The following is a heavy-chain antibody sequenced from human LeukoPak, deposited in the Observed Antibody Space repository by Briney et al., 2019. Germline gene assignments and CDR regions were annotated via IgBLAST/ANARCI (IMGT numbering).Heavy chain of an antibody. CDR1: GGSISSSNYY. D-gene: IGHD2-15*01. J-gene: IGHJ6*03. V-gene: IGHV4-39*01. Sequence: SETLSLTCTVSGGSISSSNYYWGWIRQPPGKGLEWIGIIYYTGSTYYNPSLESRVTISVDTSKNQFSLKLSSVTAADTAVYYCAKEMGYCSGGSCWSIYYMDVWGKGTTVTVSS. CDR2: IYYTGST. CDR3: AKEMGYCSGGSCWSIYYMDV.